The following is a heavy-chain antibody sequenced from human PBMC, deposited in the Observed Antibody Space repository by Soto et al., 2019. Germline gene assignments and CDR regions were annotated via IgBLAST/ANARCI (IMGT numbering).Heavy chain of an antibody. CDR3: ARHYSLLWFGEHYYYMDV. V-gene: IGHV4-59*08. J-gene: IGHJ6*03. Sequence: PSETLSLTCTVSGVSISSYYWSWIRQPPGKGLEWIGYIYYSGSTNYNPSLKSRVTISVDTSKNQFSLKLSSVTAADTAVYYCARHYSLLWFGEHYYYMDVWGKGTTVTVSS. D-gene: IGHD3-10*01. CDR1: GVSISSYY. CDR2: IYYSGST.